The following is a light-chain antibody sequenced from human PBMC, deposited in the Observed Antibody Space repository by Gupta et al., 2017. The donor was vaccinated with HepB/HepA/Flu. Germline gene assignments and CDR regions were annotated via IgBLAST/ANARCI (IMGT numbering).Light chain of an antibody. Sequence: DIQMTQSPSTLSASVGDRVIITCRASQSISNWLAWYQQKPGKAPKLLIYKASSLESGVPSRFSGSGSGTEVTLTISSLQPDDFATYYCQQYNSYMCSFGQGTKLEIK. CDR3: QQYNSYMCS. CDR1: QSISNW. J-gene: IGKJ2*04. V-gene: IGKV1-5*03. CDR2: KAS.